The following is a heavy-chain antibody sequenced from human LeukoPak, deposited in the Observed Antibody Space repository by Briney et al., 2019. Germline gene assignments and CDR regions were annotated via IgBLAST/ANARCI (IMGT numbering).Heavy chain of an antibody. CDR2: INPNGGST. Sequence: ASVKVSCKASGYTFTNYGLSWVRQAPGQGLEWMGIINPNGGSTSYAQKFQGRVTMTRDTSTSTVYMELSSLRSEDTAVYYCARDPYCTNGVCFLKYDYWGQGTLVTVSS. CDR3: ARDPYCTNGVCFLKYDY. J-gene: IGHJ4*02. D-gene: IGHD2-8*01. CDR1: GYTFTNYG. V-gene: IGHV1-46*01.